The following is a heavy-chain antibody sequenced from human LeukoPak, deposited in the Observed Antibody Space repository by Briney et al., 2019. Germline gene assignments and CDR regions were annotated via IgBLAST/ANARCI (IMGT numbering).Heavy chain of an antibody. D-gene: IGHD3-3*01. V-gene: IGHV3-23*01. CDR3: AKRTGDFWSGYLTFDP. CDR1: GFTFSSHA. Sequence: GGSLRLSCAASGFTFSSHAMHWVRQAPGKGLEWVSAISGAGGSTYYADSVKGRFTISRDNSRNTLYLQMNSLRAEDTAVYYCAKRTGDFWSGYLTFDPWGQGTLVTVSS. CDR2: ISGAGGST. J-gene: IGHJ5*02.